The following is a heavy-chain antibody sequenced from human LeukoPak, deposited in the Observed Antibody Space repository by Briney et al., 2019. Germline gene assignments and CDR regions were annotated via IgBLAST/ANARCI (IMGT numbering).Heavy chain of an antibody. CDR1: GFTFEDYA. Sequence: GRSLRLSCAAPGFTFEDYAMHWVRRAPGKGLEWVSGISGNSGSIAYADSVKGRFTISRDSAKNSLYLQMTSLRAEDTALYYCAKQSSGHYYFDYWGQGNLVTVSS. J-gene: IGHJ4*02. CDR2: ISGNSGSI. V-gene: IGHV3-9*01. CDR3: AKQSSGHYYFDY. D-gene: IGHD3-22*01.